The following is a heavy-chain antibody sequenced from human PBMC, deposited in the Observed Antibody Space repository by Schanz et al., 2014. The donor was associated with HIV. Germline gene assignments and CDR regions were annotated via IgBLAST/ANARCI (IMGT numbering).Heavy chain of an antibody. CDR3: ARGKTTLNWFDP. CDR1: GYIFTSNG. V-gene: IGHV1-18*01. J-gene: IGHJ5*02. Sequence: QVQLVQSGAEVKKPGASVRVSCKTSGYIFTSNGISWVRQAPGQGLEWMGWISPSNGNTNYAQKFQGRVTMTTDTTTRTAHMDLRSPRYDATDVYYCARGKTTLNWFDPWGQGTLVTVSS. CDR2: ISPSNGNT.